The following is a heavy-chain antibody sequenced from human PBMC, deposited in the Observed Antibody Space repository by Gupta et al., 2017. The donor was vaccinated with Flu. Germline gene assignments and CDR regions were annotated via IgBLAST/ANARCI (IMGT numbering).Heavy chain of an antibody. D-gene: IGHD6-25*01. Sequence: ERQLMESGGDLVQPGGSLKLSCAASGFNFNGSAMHWVRQASGKGLEWVGRIRNKANNYETAYAESLKDRFIISRDDSKSSVFLKMNSLKNEDTAVYYCVPGRPAGSTADYWGQGTQVIVSS. V-gene: IGHV3-73*02. CDR3: VPGRPAGSTADY. J-gene: IGHJ4*02. CDR2: IRNKANNYET. CDR1: GFNFNGSA.